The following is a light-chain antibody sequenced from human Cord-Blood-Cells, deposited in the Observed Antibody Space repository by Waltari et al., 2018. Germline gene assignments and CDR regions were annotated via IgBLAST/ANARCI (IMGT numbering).Light chain of an antibody. CDR3: QQYNNWPPA. CDR1: QSVSSN. V-gene: IGKV3-15*01. J-gene: IGKJ1*01. CDR2: GAS. Sequence: EIVMTQSPATLSVSPGERATLSCRASQSVSSNLAWYQQKPGQDPRRLIYGASTRATGIPARFRGSGSGTEFTLTISSLQSEDFAVYYCQQYNNWPPAFGQGTKVEIK.